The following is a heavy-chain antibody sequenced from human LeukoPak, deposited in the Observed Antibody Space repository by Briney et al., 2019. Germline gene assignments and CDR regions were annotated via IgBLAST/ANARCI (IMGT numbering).Heavy chain of an antibody. J-gene: IGHJ4*02. CDR1: GCTFTSYG. Sequence: ASVKVSCKASGCTFTSYGISWVRQAPGQGLEWMGWISAYNGNTNYAQKLQGRVTITADESTSTAYMELSSLRSEDTAVYYCARDRSGYSLIDYWGQGTLVTVSS. CDR3: ARDRSGYSLIDY. CDR2: ISAYNGNT. D-gene: IGHD3-22*01. V-gene: IGHV1-18*01.